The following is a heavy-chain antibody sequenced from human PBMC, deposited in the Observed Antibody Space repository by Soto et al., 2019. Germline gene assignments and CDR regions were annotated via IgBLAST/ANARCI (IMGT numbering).Heavy chain of an antibody. Sequence: PSETLSLTCAVYGGVFNEGFWSWVRQPPGKGLEWIGEINHSGITRKRPSLSSRVTISVDTSKSQLSLKLRSVTAADTAVYYCARAPRMVGGPNYYGMDVWGQGTTVTVSS. CDR3: ARAPRMVGGPNYYGMDV. V-gene: IGHV4-34*01. D-gene: IGHD3-10*01. CDR1: GGVFNEGF. J-gene: IGHJ6*02. CDR2: INHSGIT.